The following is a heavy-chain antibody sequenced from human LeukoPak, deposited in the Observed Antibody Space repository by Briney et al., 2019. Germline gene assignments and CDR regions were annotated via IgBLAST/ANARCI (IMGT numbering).Heavy chain of an antibody. CDR1: GFTFSGSA. CDR3: TRYPDYGDYYHAFDY. CDR2: IRSKANSYAT. Sequence: PGGSLRLSCAASGFTFSGSAMHWVRQASGKGLEWVGRIRSKANSYATAYAASVKGRFTTSRDDSKNTAYLQMNSLKTEDTAVYYCTRYPDYGDYYHAFDYWGQGTLVTVSS. V-gene: IGHV3-73*01. J-gene: IGHJ4*02. D-gene: IGHD4-17*01.